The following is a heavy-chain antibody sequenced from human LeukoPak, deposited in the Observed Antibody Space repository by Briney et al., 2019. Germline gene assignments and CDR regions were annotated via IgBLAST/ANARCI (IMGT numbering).Heavy chain of an antibody. J-gene: IGHJ4*02. CDR1: RFTFTTYF. CDR3: ARATGFANYFDY. Sequence: ASVKVSCKASRFTFTTYFMHWVRQAPGQGLEWMGWISAYNGNTNYAQKLQGRVTMTTDTSMSTAYMELRSLRSDDTAVYYCARATGFANYFDYWGQGTLVTVSS. CDR2: ISAYNGNT. V-gene: IGHV1-18*04.